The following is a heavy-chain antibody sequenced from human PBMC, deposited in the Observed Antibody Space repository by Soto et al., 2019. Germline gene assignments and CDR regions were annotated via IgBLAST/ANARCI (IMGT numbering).Heavy chain of an antibody. V-gene: IGHV5-51*01. Sequence: PGESLKISCKGSGYSFTSYWIGWVRQMPGKGLEWMGIIYPGDSDTRYSPSFQGQVTISADKSISTAYLQWSSLKASDTAVYYCARGRYSSSWSLEFSYGMDVWGQGTTVTVSS. CDR1: GYSFTSYW. CDR2: IYPGDSDT. D-gene: IGHD6-13*01. J-gene: IGHJ6*02. CDR3: ARGRYSSSWSLEFSYGMDV.